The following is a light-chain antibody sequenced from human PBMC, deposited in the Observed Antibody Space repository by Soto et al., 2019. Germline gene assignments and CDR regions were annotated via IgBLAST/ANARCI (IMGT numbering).Light chain of an antibody. J-gene: IGKJ5*01. CDR2: DVS. CDR1: QGIRGA. V-gene: IGKV1-13*02. CDR3: QPVNSYPFT. Sequence: AIQVTQSPSSLSASVGDRVTITCRASQGIRGALAWYQPKPGKPPKLLIYDVSTLQTGVPSRFTSDTSGTQFTLPISGLKAEYFGTIYCQPVNSYPFTFGHGT.